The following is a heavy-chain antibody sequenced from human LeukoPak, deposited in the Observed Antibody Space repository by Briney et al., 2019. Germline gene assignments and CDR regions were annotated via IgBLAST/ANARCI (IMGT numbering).Heavy chain of an antibody. V-gene: IGHV3-64*01. CDR3: ARGVSGGYPNYFDY. CDR1: GFTFSNKA. D-gene: IGHD5-12*01. CDR2: ISDNGGST. J-gene: IGHJ4*02. Sequence: GGSLRLSCSASGFTFSNKATDWARQAPGTGLECVSAISDNGGSTFYANSVKGRFTISRDYSKTTLHLQVGSLREEDMAVYYCARGVSGGYPNYFDYWGQGTLVTVSP.